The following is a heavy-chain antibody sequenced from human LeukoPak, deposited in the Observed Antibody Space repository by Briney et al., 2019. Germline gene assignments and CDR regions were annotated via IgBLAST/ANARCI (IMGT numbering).Heavy chain of an antibody. CDR1: GGSISSYY. CDR3: ARGVAGQDDAFDI. CDR2: IYYSGST. D-gene: IGHD6-19*01. Sequence: SGTLSLTCTVSGGSISSYYWSWIRQPPGKGLEWIGYIYYSGSTNYNPSLKSRVTISVDTSKNQFSLKLSSVTAADTAVYYCARGVAGQDDAFDIWGQGTMVTVSS. J-gene: IGHJ3*02. V-gene: IGHV4-59*01.